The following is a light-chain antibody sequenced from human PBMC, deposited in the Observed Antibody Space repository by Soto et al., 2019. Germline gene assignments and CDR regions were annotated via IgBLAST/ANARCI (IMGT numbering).Light chain of an antibody. V-gene: IGKV1-39*01. CDR1: HSINRY. CDR3: QQSYSTPST. Sequence: VQMTQSPSSLSASVGDRVTITCRASHSINRYLTWYQQKPVKAPKLLIYAASSLQSGGPSRFSGSGSGTDFTLTISSLQPEDFATYYCQQSYSTPSTFGQGTKV. CDR2: AAS. J-gene: IGKJ1*01.